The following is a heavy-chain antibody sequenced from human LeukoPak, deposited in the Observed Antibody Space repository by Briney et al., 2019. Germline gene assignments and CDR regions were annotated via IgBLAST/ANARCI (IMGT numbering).Heavy chain of an antibody. D-gene: IGHD6-19*01. J-gene: IGHJ5*02. CDR1: GGIFSSYA. CDR3: ARGGTVTVALLNWFDP. CDR2: IIPIFGTA. Sequence: ASVKVSCKASGGIFSSYAISWVRQAPGQGLEWMGGIIPIFGTANYAQKFQGRVTITADESTTTAYMELSSLRSEDTAVYYCARGGTVTVALLNWFDPWGQGTLVTVSS. V-gene: IGHV1-69*13.